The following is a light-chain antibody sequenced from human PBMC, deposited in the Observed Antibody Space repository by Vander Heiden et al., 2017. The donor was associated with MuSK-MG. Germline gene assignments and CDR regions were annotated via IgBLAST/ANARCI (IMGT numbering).Light chain of an antibody. CDR1: QSVSSSY. CDR2: GAS. J-gene: IGKJ2*01. Sequence: EIVLTQSPGTVSLSPGERATLSCRASQSVSSSYLAWYQQKPGQAPRLLIYGASSRATGIPDRFSGSGSGTDFTLTISRLEPEDFAVYYCQQYGSSPPGHTFVQGTKLEIK. CDR3: QQYGSSPPGHT. V-gene: IGKV3-20*01.